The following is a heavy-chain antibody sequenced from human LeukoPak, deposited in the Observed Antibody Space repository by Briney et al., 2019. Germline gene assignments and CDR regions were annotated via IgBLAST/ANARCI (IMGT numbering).Heavy chain of an antibody. J-gene: IGHJ1*01. Sequence: GGSLRLSCAASGFTFSSYAMHWVRQAPGKGLEWVAVISYDGSNKYYADSVKGRFTISRDNSKNTLYLQMNSLRAEDTAVYYCARDVKYCSGGSCYPEGFQHWGRGTLVTVSS. D-gene: IGHD2-15*01. CDR2: ISYDGSNK. CDR3: ARDVKYCSGGSCYPEGFQH. V-gene: IGHV3-30-3*01. CDR1: GFTFSSYA.